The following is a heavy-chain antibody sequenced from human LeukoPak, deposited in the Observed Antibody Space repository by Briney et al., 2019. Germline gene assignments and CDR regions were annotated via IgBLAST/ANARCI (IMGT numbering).Heavy chain of an antibody. CDR2: IKQDGSEK. V-gene: IGHV3-7*01. D-gene: IGHD3-3*01. CDR1: GFTFSSYW. CDR3: GGLSYDFWSGLDAFDI. J-gene: IGHJ3*02. Sequence: PGGSLRLSCAASGFTFSSYWMSWVRQAPGKGLEWVANIKQDGSEKYYVDSVKGRFTISRDNAKNMLYLQMNSLRAEDTAVYYCGGLSYDFWSGLDAFDIWGQGTMVTVSS.